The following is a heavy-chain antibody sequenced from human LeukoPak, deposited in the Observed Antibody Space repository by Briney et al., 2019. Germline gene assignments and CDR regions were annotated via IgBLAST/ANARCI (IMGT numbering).Heavy chain of an antibody. V-gene: IGHV4-34*01. CDR3: ARGYCSGGSCYLSS. CDR1: GGSFSGYY. D-gene: IGHD2-15*01. Sequence: ETLSLTCAVYGGSFSGYYWSWIRQPPGKGLEWIGEINHSGSTNYNPSLKSRVTISVDTSKNQFSLKLGSVTAADTAVYYCARGYCSGGSCYLSSWGQGTLVTVSS. J-gene: IGHJ5*02. CDR2: INHSGST.